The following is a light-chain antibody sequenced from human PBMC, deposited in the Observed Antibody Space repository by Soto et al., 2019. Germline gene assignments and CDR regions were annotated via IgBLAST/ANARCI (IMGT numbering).Light chain of an antibody. J-gene: IGKJ4*01. V-gene: IGKV1-39*01. Sequence: DIRMTQSPSSLSASVGDRVTITCRASQSISSYLNWYQQKPGKAPKFLIYAAATLQSGVPSRFSGSRSGTDFTLTISNLQPEDFATYYCQQSHSTPVTFGGGTRVEIK. CDR3: QQSHSTPVT. CDR2: AAA. CDR1: QSISSY.